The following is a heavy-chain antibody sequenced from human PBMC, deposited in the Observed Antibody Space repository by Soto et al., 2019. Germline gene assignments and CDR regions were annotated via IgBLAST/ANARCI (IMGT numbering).Heavy chain of an antibody. CDR1: GGSISSGGYY. Sequence: SETLSLTCTVSGGSISSGGYYWSWIRQHPGKGLEWIGYIYYSGSTYYNPSLKSRVTISVDTSKNQFSLKLSSVTVADTAVYYCARGVYGDYLTPANYYYYYYMDVWGKGTTVTVSS. CDR3: ARGVYGDYLTPANYYYYYYMDV. CDR2: IYYSGST. J-gene: IGHJ6*03. V-gene: IGHV4-31*03. D-gene: IGHD4-17*01.